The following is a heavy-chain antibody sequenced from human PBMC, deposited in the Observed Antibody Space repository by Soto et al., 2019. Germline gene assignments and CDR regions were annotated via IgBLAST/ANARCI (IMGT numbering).Heavy chain of an antibody. CDR1: GGSITSGAYY. V-gene: IGHV4-31*03. D-gene: IGHD4-4*01. CDR2: IYYRGTT. Sequence: QVQLQESGPGLVKPSQTLSLTCTVSGGSITSGAYYWSWIRQHPGKGLEWIGSIYYRGTTYYNPALRRRLIISIDTSEIQFSLPLSSVPAADTAVYYCARSVGAIYSYWGQGTLVTVSS. CDR3: ARSVGAIYSY. J-gene: IGHJ4*02.